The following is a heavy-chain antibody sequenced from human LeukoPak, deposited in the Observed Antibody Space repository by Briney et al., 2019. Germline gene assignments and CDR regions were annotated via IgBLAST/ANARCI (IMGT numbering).Heavy chain of an antibody. D-gene: IGHD5-12*01. J-gene: IGHJ4*02. CDR2: INGSSGRT. CDR3: AKEEWLRLTAEDYFDY. Sequence: PGGSLRLSCAAPGFTFSTYAMSWVPQAPGEGLEWVLAINGSSGRTRYADSVKGRFTIYRDKSKNTLYLQMNSLRAEDTAVYYCAKEEWLRLTAEDYFDYWGQGTLVTVSS. CDR1: GFTFSTYA. V-gene: IGHV3-23*01.